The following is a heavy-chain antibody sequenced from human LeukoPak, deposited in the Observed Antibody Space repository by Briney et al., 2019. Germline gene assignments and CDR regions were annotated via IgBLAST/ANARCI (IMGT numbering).Heavy chain of an antibody. CDR2: ISSSGSTI. Sequence: GGSLRLSCAASGFTFSSYEMNWVRQAPGKGLEWVSYISSSGSTIYYADSVKGRFTISRDNAKNSLYLQMNSLRAEDTAVYYCARLKREMAGIWSQEYYYYMDVWGKGTTVTISS. J-gene: IGHJ6*03. CDR3: ARLKREMAGIWSQEYYYYMDV. CDR1: GFTFSSYE. D-gene: IGHD5-24*01. V-gene: IGHV3-48*03.